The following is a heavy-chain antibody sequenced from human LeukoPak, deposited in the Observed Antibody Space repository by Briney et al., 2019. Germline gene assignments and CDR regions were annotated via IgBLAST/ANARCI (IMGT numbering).Heavy chain of an antibody. D-gene: IGHD3-16*02. CDR3: AREVLGGVIALGAFDI. CDR2: IRYDGTNK. J-gene: IGHJ3*02. V-gene: IGHV3-30*02. Sequence: GGSLRLSCEASGFSFSSYGLHWVRQAPGMGLEWVAFIRYDGTNKYYADSVKGRFSISRDNAKNSLYLQMNSLRAEDTAVYYCAREVLGGVIALGAFDIWGQGTMVTVSS. CDR1: GFSFSSYG.